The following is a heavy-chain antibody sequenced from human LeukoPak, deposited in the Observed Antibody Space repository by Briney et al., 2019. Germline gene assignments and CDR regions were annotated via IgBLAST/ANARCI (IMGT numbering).Heavy chain of an antibody. J-gene: IGHJ4*02. V-gene: IGHV3-30*02. D-gene: IGHD1-26*01. Sequence: GGSLRLSCAASGFTFSSYGMHWVRQAPGKGLEWVAFIQYNGGSKYYADSVKGRFTISRDNSENTLYLHMNSLRAEDTAVYYCARWAVGATIGIFDYWGQGTLVTVSS. CDR1: GFTFSSYG. CDR3: ARWAVGATIGIFDY. CDR2: IQYNGGSK.